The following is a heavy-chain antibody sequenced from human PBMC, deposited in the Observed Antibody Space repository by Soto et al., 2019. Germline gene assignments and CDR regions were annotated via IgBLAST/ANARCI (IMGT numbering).Heavy chain of an antibody. CDR2: ISGSGGST. CDR1: GFSVCIYA. Sequence: AGGSLKLSCAASGFSVCIYAMTGFRQAPGKGLEWVSAISGSGGSTYYADSVKGRFTISRDNSKNTLSLQMDGLRAEDTAVYYCARDRWMEHCSSLTCSTFDYWGQGTLVTVSS. D-gene: IGHD2-2*01. CDR3: ARDRWMEHCSSLTCSTFDY. V-gene: IGHV3-23*01. J-gene: IGHJ4*02.